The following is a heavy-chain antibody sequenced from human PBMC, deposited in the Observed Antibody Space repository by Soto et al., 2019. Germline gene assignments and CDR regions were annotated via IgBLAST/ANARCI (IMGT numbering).Heavy chain of an antibody. J-gene: IGHJ6*02. CDR3: ASRVNDFWSGYAAEGMDV. Sequence: QPGGSLRLSCAASGFTFSSYSMNWVRQAPGKGLEWVSYISSSSSTIYYADSVKGRFTISRDNAKNSLYLQMNSLRDEDTAVYYCASRVNDFWSGYAAEGMDVWGQGTTVTVSS. CDR2: ISSSSSTI. D-gene: IGHD3-3*01. V-gene: IGHV3-48*02. CDR1: GFTFSSYS.